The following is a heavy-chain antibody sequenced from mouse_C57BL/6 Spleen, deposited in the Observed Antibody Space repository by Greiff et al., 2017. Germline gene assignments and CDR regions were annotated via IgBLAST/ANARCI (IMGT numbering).Heavy chain of an antibody. J-gene: IGHJ1*03. V-gene: IGHV5-17*01. CDR1: GFTFSDYG. D-gene: IGHD1-1*01. Sequence: EVHLVESGGGLVKPGGSLKLSCAASGFTFSDYGMHWVRQAPEKGLEWVAYISSGSSTIYYADTVKGRFTISRDNAKNTLFLQMTSLRSEDTAMYYCALYGSSYGYFDVWGTGTTVTVSS. CDR3: ALYGSSYGYFDV. CDR2: ISSGSSTI.